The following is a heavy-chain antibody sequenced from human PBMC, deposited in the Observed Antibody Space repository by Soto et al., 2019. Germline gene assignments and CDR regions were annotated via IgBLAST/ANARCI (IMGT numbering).Heavy chain of an antibody. Sequence: QVQLQESGPGLVKPSETLSLTCTVSGGSISSYYWSWIRQPPGRGLEWIGYIYYSGSTNYNPSLKSRVTISVDTSKNQFSLKLSSVTAADTAVYYCARVGRYCSSTSCYTGDAFDIWGQGTMVTVSS. J-gene: IGHJ3*02. CDR1: GGSISSYY. CDR2: IYYSGST. V-gene: IGHV4-59*01. CDR3: ARVGRYCSSTSCYTGDAFDI. D-gene: IGHD2-2*02.